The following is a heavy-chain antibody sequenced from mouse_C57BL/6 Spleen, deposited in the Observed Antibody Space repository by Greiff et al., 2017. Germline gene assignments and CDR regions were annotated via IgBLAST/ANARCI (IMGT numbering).Heavy chain of an antibody. V-gene: IGHV5-6*01. J-gene: IGHJ2*01. CDR1: GFTFSSYG. Sequence: EVQLVESGGDLVKPGGSLKLSCAASGFTFSSYGMSWVRQTPDKRLEWVATISSGGSYTYYPDSVKGRFTISRDNAKNTLYLQMSSLKSEDTAMYYCARHKYGNYGYYFDYWGQGTTLTVSS. CDR2: ISSGGSYT. CDR3: ARHKYGNYGYYFDY. D-gene: IGHD2-10*02.